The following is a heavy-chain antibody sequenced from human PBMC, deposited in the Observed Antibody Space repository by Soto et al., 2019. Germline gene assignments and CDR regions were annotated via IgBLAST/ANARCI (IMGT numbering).Heavy chain of an antibody. CDR3: AREDYDILTGYYAFDY. Sequence: GGSLRLSCAASGFTFSSYSMNWVRQAPGKGLEWVSSISSSSSYIYYADSVKGRFTISRDNAKNSLYLQMNSLRAEDTAVYYCAREDYDILTGYYAFDYWGQGTRGTVSS. D-gene: IGHD3-9*01. V-gene: IGHV3-21*01. J-gene: IGHJ4*02. CDR2: ISSSSSYI. CDR1: GFTFSSYS.